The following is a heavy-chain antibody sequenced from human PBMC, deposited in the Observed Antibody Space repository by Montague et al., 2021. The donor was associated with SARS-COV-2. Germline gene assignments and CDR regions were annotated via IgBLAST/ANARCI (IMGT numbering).Heavy chain of an antibody. J-gene: IGHJ4*02. V-gene: IGHV2-70*11. CDR1: GFSLSTSGMC. CDR2: IDWDDDK. D-gene: IGHD4-23*01. Sequence: PALVKPTQTLTLTCTFSGFSLSTSGMCVSWIRQPPGKALEWLARIDWDDDKYYSTSLKTRLTISKDTSKNQVVLTMTNMDPVDTATYYCARSYYGGRPFDSWGQGTLVTVSS. CDR3: ARSYYGGRPFDS.